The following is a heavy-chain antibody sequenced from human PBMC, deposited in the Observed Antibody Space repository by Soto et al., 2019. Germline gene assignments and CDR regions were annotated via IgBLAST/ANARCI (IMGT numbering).Heavy chain of an antibody. CDR3: VRVQGSSDYAYVWASYRYTPHFDY. V-gene: IGHV1-18*01. D-gene: IGHD3-16*02. CDR1: GYTFTSYG. CDR2: ISAYNGNT. J-gene: IGHJ4*02. Sequence: QVQLVQSGAEVKKPGASVKVSCKASGYTFTSYGISWVRQAPGQGLEWMGWISAYNGNTNYAQKLPVAGTVTAATSTSSAYRERRGLRYDGTAVYHCVRVQGSSDYAYVWASYRYTPHFDYWGQGTLVTVSS.